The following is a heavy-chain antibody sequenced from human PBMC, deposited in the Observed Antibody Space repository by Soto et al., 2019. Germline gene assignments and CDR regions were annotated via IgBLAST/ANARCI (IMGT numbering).Heavy chain of an antibody. D-gene: IGHD3-3*01. CDR3: ARHGLSITVFGVVSGPDY. Sequence: SETLSLTCSFSGDSVTSHYLTWIRQSPEKGLEWIGYMHYTGFSHYNPSLKSRLTISVDRSKNQFTLQLSSVSAADTAVYFCARHGLSITVFGVVSGPDYWGQGTLVTVSS. CDR1: GDSVTSHY. CDR2: MHYTGFS. J-gene: IGHJ4*02. V-gene: IGHV4-59*08.